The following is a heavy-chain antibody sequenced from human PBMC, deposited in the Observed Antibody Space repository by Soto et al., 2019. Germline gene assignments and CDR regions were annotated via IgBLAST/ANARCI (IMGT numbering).Heavy chain of an antibody. Sequence: GGSLRLSCAASGFTFSGSAMHWVRQASGKGLEWFGRSRSKANSYATAYAASVKGRFTISRDDSKNTAYLQMNSLKTEDTAVYYCTSTLLYFDYWGHGTLVTVSS. D-gene: IGHD2-21*02. J-gene: IGHJ4*01. CDR2: SRSKANSYAT. CDR1: GFTFSGSA. CDR3: TSTLLYFDY. V-gene: IGHV3-73*01.